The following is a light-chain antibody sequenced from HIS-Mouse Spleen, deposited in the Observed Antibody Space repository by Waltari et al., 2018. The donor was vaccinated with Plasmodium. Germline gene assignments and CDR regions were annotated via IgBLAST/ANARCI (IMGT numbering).Light chain of an antibody. V-gene: IGLV3-10*01. CDR3: YSTDSSGNHRV. CDR2: EDS. Sequence: SYKLTQPPSVSVSPGQTARIPCSGDALPKKYAYWYQQKSGQAPVLVLYEDSKRPSGIPERFSGSSSGTIATLTISGAQVEDEADYYCYSTDSSGNHRVFGGGTKLTVL. J-gene: IGLJ3*02. CDR1: ALPKKY.